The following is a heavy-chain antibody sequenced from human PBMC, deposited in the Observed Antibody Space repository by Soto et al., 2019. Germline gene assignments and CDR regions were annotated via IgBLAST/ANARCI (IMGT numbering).Heavy chain of an antibody. J-gene: IGHJ4*02. CDR2: ISSSGSTI. CDR1: GFTFSDYY. V-gene: IGHV3-11*01. Sequence: GGSLRLSCAASGFTFSDYYMSWIRQAPGKGLEWVSYISSSGSTIYYADSVKGRFTISRDNAKNSLYLQMNSLRAEDTAVYYCARDAPGPAAIIESYYFDYWGQGTLVTVSS. CDR3: ARDAPGPAAIIESYYFDY. D-gene: IGHD2-2*01.